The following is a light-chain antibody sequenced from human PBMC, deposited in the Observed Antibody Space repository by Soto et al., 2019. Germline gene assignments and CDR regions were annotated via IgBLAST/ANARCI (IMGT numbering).Light chain of an antibody. J-gene: IGLJ1*01. V-gene: IGLV2-14*01. Sequence: QSALAQPASVSGSPGQSITISCTGGSSDIGGYNYVSWYQQHPGRAPRLIILEVTNRPSGVPDRFSGSKSGNTASLIIMGLQAEDEADYFCSSYSSKTPPYVFGTGTKLTVL. CDR3: SSYSSKTPPYV. CDR1: SSDIGGYNY. CDR2: EVT.